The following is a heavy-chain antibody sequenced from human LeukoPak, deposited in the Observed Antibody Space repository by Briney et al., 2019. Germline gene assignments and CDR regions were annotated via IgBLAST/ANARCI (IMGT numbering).Heavy chain of an antibody. V-gene: IGHV3-66*01. D-gene: IGHD2-15*01. CDR2: IYSGGST. CDR3: SRGYCSGCSCYAIDY. J-gene: IGHJ4*02. Sequence: GGSLRLSCAASGFTFSSYTINWVRQAPGKGLEWVSVIYSGGSTYYADSVKGRFTISRDNSKNTLYLQMSSLRAEDTAVYYCSRGYCSGCSCYAIDYWGRGALVTVSS. CDR1: GFTFSSYT.